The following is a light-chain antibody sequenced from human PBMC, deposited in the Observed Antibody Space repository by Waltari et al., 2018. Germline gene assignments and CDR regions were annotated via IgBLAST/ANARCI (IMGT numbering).Light chain of an antibody. CDR1: RSNVGSDSP. CDR2: ANT. CDR3: QSYDTTLSGVV. Sequence: QSVLTQPPSVSGAPGQTVTIACDGTRSNVGSDSPVTWYQVIEGTAPKVLIFANTNRPSGVPDRFSGSKSGTSASLAITGLQTEDEADYYCQSYDTTLSGVVFGGGTKVTVL. J-gene: IGLJ2*01. V-gene: IGLV1-40*01.